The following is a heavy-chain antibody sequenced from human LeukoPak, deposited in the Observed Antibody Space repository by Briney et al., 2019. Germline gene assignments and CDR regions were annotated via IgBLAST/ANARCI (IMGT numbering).Heavy chain of an antibody. CDR2: VHNVGST. CDR1: GVSTTNGIYY. Sequence: SETLSLTCTVSGVSTTNGIYYWAWIRQSPGKGLEWIGSVHNVGSTYYNLSLRSRVTMSIDTSKNQFSLRMNSVTAADTAVYYCARHAEYNSGWHFYLDHWGQGILVTVSS. J-gene: IGHJ4*02. D-gene: IGHD6-19*01. V-gene: IGHV4-39*01. CDR3: ARHAEYNSGWHFYLDH.